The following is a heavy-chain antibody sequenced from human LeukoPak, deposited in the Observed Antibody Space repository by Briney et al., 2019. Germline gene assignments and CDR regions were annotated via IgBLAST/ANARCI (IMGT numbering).Heavy chain of an antibody. V-gene: IGHV4-59*01. D-gene: IGHD2-21*02. Sequence: KPSETLSLTCTVSGGSISSYYWSWIRQPPGKGLEWIGYIYYSGSTNYNPSLKSRVTISVDTSKNQFSLKLSSVTAADTAVYYCARAATYCGGDCYSLDAFDIWGQGTMVTVSS. CDR1: GGSISSYY. CDR2: IYYSGST. J-gene: IGHJ3*02. CDR3: ARAATYCGGDCYSLDAFDI.